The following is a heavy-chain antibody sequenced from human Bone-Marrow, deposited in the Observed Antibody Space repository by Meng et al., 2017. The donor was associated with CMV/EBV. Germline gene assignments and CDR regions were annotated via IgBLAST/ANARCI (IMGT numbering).Heavy chain of an antibody. CDR2: ISSSSSYI. Sequence: GESLKISCAASGFTVSSNYMSWVRQAPGKGLEWVSSISSSSSYIYYADSVKGRFTISRDNAKNSLYLQMNSLRAEDTAVYYCARPLPVGDEQLVPHYYYYYGMDVWGQGTTVTVSS. J-gene: IGHJ6*02. V-gene: IGHV3-21*01. CDR3: ARPLPVGDEQLVPHYYYYYGMDV. CDR1: GFTVSSNY. D-gene: IGHD6-6*01.